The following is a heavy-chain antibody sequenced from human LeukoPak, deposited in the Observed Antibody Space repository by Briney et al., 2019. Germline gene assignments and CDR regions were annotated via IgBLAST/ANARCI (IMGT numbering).Heavy chain of an antibody. V-gene: IGHV4-34*01. Sequence: SETLSLTCAVYGGSFSGYYWSWIRQPPGKGLEWIGEINHSGSTNYNPSLKSRVTISVDTSKNQFSLKLSSVTAADTAVYYCARASFGEGNWFDPWGQGTLVTVSS. CDR2: INHSGST. CDR1: GGSFSGYY. D-gene: IGHD3-10*01. J-gene: IGHJ5*02. CDR3: ARASFGEGNWFDP.